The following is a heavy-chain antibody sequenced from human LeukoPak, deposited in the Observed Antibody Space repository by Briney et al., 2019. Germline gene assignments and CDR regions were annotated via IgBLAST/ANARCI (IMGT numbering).Heavy chain of an antibody. CDR2: MNPNSGTP. J-gene: IGHJ6*02. V-gene: IGHV1-8*01. Sequence: GASVKVSCKASGCIFTGFVINGVRQATGQGLEWMGGMNPNSGTPAYAQKFQGRVTMTRDTSMSTAYMELSSLRSEDTAMYYCARGHASDYGSGGYLGYYYGMDVWGQGTTVSVSS. CDR3: ARGHASDYGSGGYLGYYYGMDV. CDR1: GCIFTGFV. D-gene: IGHD3-10*01.